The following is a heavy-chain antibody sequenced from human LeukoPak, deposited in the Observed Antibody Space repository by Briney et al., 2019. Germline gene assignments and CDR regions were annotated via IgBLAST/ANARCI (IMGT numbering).Heavy chain of an antibody. D-gene: IGHD2-8*01. CDR3: ARSGVMVYAKLDY. CDR2: ISSSSSYI. Sequence: GGSLRLSCAASGFTFNTYSMNWVRQAPGKGLKWVSSISSSSSYIFYADSVKGRFTISRDNAKNSLYLQMNSLRAEDTAVYYCARSGVMVYAKLDYWGQGTLVTVSS. CDR1: GFTFNTYS. V-gene: IGHV3-21*01. J-gene: IGHJ4*02.